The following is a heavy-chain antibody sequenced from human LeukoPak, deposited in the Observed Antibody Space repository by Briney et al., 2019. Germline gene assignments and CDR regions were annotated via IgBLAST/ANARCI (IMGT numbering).Heavy chain of an antibody. CDR1: GFTLSDFA. D-gene: IGHD5-12*01. V-gene: IGHV3-23*01. CDR2: IGGGDGSDT. J-gene: IGHJ4*02. CDR3: ARDETPTNGYDSYDF. Sequence: GGSLRLSCAASGFTLSDFAVTWVRQAPGKGLEWVSSIGGGDGSDTYYADFVKGRFTISRDNAKNSLYLQMNSLRAEDTAVYYCARDETPTNGYDSYDFWGQGTLVTVST.